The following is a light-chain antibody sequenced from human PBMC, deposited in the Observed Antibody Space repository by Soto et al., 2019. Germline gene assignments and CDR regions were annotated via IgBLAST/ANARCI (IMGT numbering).Light chain of an antibody. CDR1: QGISSW. CDR3: QHVNVSPFT. J-gene: IGKJ3*01. Sequence: DSHRTRPRSSLFAAVGDKYTITCRASQGISSWLAWYQQKPGKAPKLLIYAASTLESGVPSRFSGSGSGTDFTLTVSSLQPEDFATYYCQHVNVSPFTFGRGTKVDIK. V-gene: IGKV1-12*01. CDR2: AAS.